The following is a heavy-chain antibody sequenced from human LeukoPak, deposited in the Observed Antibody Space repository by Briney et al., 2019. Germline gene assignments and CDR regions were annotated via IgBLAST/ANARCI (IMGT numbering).Heavy chain of an antibody. V-gene: IGHV1-8*03. J-gene: IGHJ6*03. CDR1: GYTFTGYY. CDR2: MNPNSGNT. Sequence: ASVKVSCKASGYTFTGYYMHWVRQATGQGLEWMGWMNPNSGNTGYAQKFQGRVTITRNTSISTAYMELSSLRSEDTAVYYCARGGASGWDYYYYYYMDVWGKGTTVTVSS. D-gene: IGHD6-19*01. CDR3: ARGGASGWDYYYYYYMDV.